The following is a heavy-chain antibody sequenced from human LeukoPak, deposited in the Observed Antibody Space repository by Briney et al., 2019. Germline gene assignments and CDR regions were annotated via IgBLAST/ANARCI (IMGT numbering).Heavy chain of an antibody. V-gene: IGHV4-34*01. CDR1: GGSFSGYY. CDR3: ARLTELNWFDP. Sequence: PSETLSLTCAVYGGSFSGYYWSWIRQPPGKGLEWIGEINHSGSTNYNPSLKSRVTISVDRSKNQFSLKLSSVTAADTAVYYCARLTELNWFDPWGQGTLVTVSS. J-gene: IGHJ5*02. D-gene: IGHD1-26*01. CDR2: INHSGST.